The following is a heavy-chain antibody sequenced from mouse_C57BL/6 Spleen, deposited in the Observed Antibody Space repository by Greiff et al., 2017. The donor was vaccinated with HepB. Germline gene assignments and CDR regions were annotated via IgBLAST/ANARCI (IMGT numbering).Heavy chain of an antibody. CDR3: ARGHGAVVEDWYFDV. CDR1: GYTFTSYW. J-gene: IGHJ1*03. Sequence: VQLQQPGAELVKPGASVKMSCKASGYTFTSYWITWVKQRPGQGLEWIGDIYPGSGSTNYNEKFKSKATLTVDTSSSTAYMQLSSLTSEDSAVYYCARGHGAVVEDWYFDVWGTGTTVTVSS. CDR2: IYPGSGST. D-gene: IGHD1-1*01. V-gene: IGHV1-55*01.